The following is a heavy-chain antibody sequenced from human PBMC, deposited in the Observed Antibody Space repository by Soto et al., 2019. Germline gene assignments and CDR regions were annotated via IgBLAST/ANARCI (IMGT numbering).Heavy chain of an antibody. V-gene: IGHV3-21*06. J-gene: IGHJ4*02. Sequence: ESGGGLVKAGGSLRLFCTASGFTFRNYNMNWVRQAPGKGLEWVSSISTGGAYMFYADSVKGRFTISRDNAQNSLFLQIDSPRGEDAAVYYCARDIASAGGDYFDSWGQGTLVTVSS. CDR2: ISTGGAYM. CDR3: ARDIASAGGDYFDS. CDR1: GFTFRNYN. D-gene: IGHD2-21*01.